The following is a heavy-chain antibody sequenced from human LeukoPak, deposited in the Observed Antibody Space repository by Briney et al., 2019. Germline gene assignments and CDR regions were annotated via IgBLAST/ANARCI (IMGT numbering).Heavy chain of an antibody. CDR3: ARRWRSAFDI. V-gene: IGHV3-7*01. J-gene: IGHJ3*02. D-gene: IGHD5-24*01. CDR1: GFTFSNYW. CDR2: IKQDGSDK. Sequence: PGGSLRLSCAASGFTFSNYWMSWVRQAPGKGLEWVANIKQDGSDKYYVDPLKGRFTISRDNAKNSLYLQMNSLRAEDTAVYYCARRWRSAFDIWGQGTMVTASS.